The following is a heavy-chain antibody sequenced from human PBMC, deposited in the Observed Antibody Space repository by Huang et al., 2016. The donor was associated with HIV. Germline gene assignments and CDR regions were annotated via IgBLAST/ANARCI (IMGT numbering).Heavy chain of an antibody. V-gene: IGHV1-8*01. Sequence: QVQLVQSGAEVKKPGASVKVSCKASGYTVSNYDINWVRQGPGQGLEWMGWMNPNSGNTGYARKFQGRVTMTRSTSRSTAYMELSRLRFEDTAVYYCATLPPVNYGRSGGRVRDYWGQGSLVTVSS. CDR1: GYTVSNYD. CDR3: ATLPPVNYGRSGGRVRDY. J-gene: IGHJ4*02. CDR2: MNPNSGNT. D-gene: IGHD2-15*01.